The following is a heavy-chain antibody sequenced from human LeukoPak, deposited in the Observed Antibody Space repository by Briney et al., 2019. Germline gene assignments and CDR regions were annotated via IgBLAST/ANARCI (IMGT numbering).Heavy chain of an antibody. CDR1: GFIFTTFW. V-gene: IGHV5-51*01. CDR2: ISPDDSVT. D-gene: IGHD3-22*01. CDR3: ARAGNYFDTSGFHY. Sequence: PGESLKISCQASGFIFTTFWIGWVRQMPGKGLEWMGIISPDDSVTRYSPSFQGQVTISADKTISTAYLQWSSLKASDTAMYYCARAGNYFDTSGFHYWGQGTLVTVAS. J-gene: IGHJ4*02.